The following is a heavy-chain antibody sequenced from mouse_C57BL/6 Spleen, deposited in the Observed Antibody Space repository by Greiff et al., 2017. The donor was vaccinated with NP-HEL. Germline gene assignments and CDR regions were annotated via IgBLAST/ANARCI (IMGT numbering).Heavy chain of an antibody. CDR2: IDPSDSET. CDR3: ARGGNGNFYFDY. J-gene: IGHJ2*01. D-gene: IGHD2-1*01. Sequence: QVQLQQPGAELVRPGSSVKLSCKASGYTFTSYWMHWVKQRPIQGLEWIGNIDPSDSETHYNQKFKDKATLTVDKSSSTAYMQLSSLTSEDSAVYYCARGGNGNFYFDYWGQGTTLTVSS. CDR1: GYTFTSYW. V-gene: IGHV1-52*01.